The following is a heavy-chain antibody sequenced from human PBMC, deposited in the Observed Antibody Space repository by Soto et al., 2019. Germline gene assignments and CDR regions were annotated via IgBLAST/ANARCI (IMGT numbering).Heavy chain of an antibody. Sequence: GGSLRLSCAASGFTFRSYEMNWVRQAPGKGREWVSYISSSGGTIYYADSVKGRFTISRDNAKNSLYLQMNSLRAEDTAVYYWARVGAGSGLDYWGRGTLVTVSS. V-gene: IGHV3-48*03. CDR2: ISSSGGTI. CDR3: ARVGAGSGLDY. D-gene: IGHD6-25*01. J-gene: IGHJ4*02. CDR1: GFTFRSYE.